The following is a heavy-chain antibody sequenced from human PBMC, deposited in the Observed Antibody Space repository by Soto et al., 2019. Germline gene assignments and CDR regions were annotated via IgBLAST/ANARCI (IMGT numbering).Heavy chain of an antibody. CDR3: ARDTTLQGGMDV. D-gene: IGHD1-26*01. CDR2: IYYSGST. V-gene: IGHV4-31*03. Sequence: PSETLSLTCTVSGGSISSGGYYWSWIRQHPGKGLEWIGYIYYSGSTYYNPSLKSRVTISVDTSKNQFSLKLSSVTAADTAVYYCARDTTLQGGMDVWGQGTTVTVS. J-gene: IGHJ6*02. CDR1: GGSISSGGYY.